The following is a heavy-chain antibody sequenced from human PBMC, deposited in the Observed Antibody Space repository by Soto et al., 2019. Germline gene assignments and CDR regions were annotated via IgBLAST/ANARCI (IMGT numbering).Heavy chain of an antibody. Sequence: QVQLVESRGGVVQPGRSLRLSCAASGFTFSSYVMHWVRQAPGKGLEWVAVISYDGSNKYYADSVKGRFTISRDNPKNTLYLQMNSLRAEDTAVYYCTKDGYGDYVYGMDVWGQGTTVTVSS. CDR1: GFTFSSYV. D-gene: IGHD4-17*01. CDR2: ISYDGSNK. J-gene: IGHJ6*02. CDR3: TKDGYGDYVYGMDV. V-gene: IGHV3-30*18.